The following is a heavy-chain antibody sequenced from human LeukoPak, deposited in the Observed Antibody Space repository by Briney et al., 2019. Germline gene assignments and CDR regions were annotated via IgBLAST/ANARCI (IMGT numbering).Heavy chain of an antibody. Sequence: GGSLRLSCAASGFTFSDYYMSWIRQAPGKGLEWVSYISSGDNTIYYADSVKGRFTISRDNAKNSLYLQMNSLRAEDTALYYCARDGGDRYYFDYWGQGTLVTVSS. J-gene: IGHJ4*02. D-gene: IGHD3-16*01. CDR2: ISSGDNTI. V-gene: IGHV3-11*01. CDR1: GFTFSDYY. CDR3: ARDGGDRYYFDY.